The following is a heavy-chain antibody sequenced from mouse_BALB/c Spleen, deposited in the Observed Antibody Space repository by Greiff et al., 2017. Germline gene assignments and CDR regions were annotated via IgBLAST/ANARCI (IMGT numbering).Heavy chain of an antibody. CDR3: ARDSPHYYGSSYGYAMDY. CDR2: IWAGGST. J-gene: IGHJ4*01. CDR1: GFSLTSYG. D-gene: IGHD1-1*01. Sequence: QVQLQQSGPGLVAPSQSLSITCTVSGFSLTSYGVHWVRQPPGKGLEWLGVIWAGGSTNYNSALMSRLSISKDNSKSQVFLKMNSLQTDDTAMYYCARDSPHYYGSSYGYAMDYWGQGTSVTVSS. V-gene: IGHV2-9*02.